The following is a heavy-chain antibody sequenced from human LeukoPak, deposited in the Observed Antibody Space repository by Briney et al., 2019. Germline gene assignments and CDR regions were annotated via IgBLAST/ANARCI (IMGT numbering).Heavy chain of an antibody. Sequence: GGSLRLSCAASGFTFSSYAMSWVRQAPGKGLEWVANIKQDGSEKYYVDSVKGRFTISRDNAKNSLYLQMNSLRAEDTAVYYCARTRDNYYYMDVWGKGTTVTVSS. V-gene: IGHV3-7*01. CDR1: GFTFSSYA. CDR2: IKQDGSEK. D-gene: IGHD2-2*01. J-gene: IGHJ6*03. CDR3: ARTRDNYYYMDV.